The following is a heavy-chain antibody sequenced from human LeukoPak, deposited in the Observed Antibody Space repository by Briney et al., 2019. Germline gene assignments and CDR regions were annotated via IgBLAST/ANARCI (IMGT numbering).Heavy chain of an antibody. J-gene: IGHJ4*02. V-gene: IGHV3-23*01. CDR1: GLTFSIYA. Sequence: GGSLRLSCAASGLTFSIYAMSWVRQAPGKGLEWVSTISTSGGSTYYADSVKGRFTISRDNSKNTLFLQMNSLRAEDTAVYYCARLGVVIKNYFDSWGQGTLVTGSS. D-gene: IGHD3-3*01. CDR2: ISTSGGST. CDR3: ARLGVVIKNYFDS.